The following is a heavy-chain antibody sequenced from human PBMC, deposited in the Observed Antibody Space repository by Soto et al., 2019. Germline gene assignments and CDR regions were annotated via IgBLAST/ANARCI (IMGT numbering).Heavy chain of an antibody. CDR3: ARDVSPGSSSLYLDAFDI. CDR1: GFTLSMYW. Sequence: EVQLEKSGGGLVQPGGSLRLSCAASGFTLSMYWMTWVRQAPGRGLEWVANIKQDGSKKSYLDSVRGRFTISRDNVRNSLYLQMDSLRAEDTALYYCARDVSPGSSSLYLDAFDIWGQGTIVIVSS. D-gene: IGHD6-13*01. CDR2: IKQDGSKK. V-gene: IGHV3-7*05. J-gene: IGHJ3*02.